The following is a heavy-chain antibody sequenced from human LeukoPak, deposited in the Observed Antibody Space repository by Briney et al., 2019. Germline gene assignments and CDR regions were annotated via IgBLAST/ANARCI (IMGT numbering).Heavy chain of an antibody. D-gene: IGHD3-3*01. V-gene: IGHV3-48*03. Sequence: GGSLRLSCAASGFTFSSYERNWVRQAPGKGLEWVSYISSSGSTIYYADSVKGRFTISRDNAKNSLYLQMNSLRAEDTAVYYCARGRRFLEWLFHWGQGTLVTVSS. CDR1: GFTFSSYE. CDR3: ARGRRFLEWLFH. J-gene: IGHJ4*02. CDR2: ISSSGSTI.